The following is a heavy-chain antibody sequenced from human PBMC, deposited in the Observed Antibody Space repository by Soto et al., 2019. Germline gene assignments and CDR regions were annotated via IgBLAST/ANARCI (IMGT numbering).Heavy chain of an antibody. CDR1: GGSISSGGYS. Sequence: SETLSLTCAVSGGSISSGGYSWSWIRQPPGKGLEWIGYIYHSGSTYYNPSLKSRVTISVDRSKNQFSLKLSSVTAADTAVYYCARQSDSGDDYNYFDYWAQRTPVTVSS. CDR2: IYHSGST. D-gene: IGHD1-1*01. V-gene: IGHV4-30-2*01. CDR3: ARQSDSGDDYNYFDY. J-gene: IGHJ4*02.